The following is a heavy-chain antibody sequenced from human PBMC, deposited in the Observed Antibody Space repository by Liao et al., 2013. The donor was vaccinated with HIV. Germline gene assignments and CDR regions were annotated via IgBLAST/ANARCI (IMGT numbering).Heavy chain of an antibody. CDR3: AVATLYYYDSSGYYYFDY. D-gene: IGHD3-22*01. CDR1: GGSISSATYY. Sequence: QVQLQESGPGLVKPSQTLSLTCTVSGGSISSATYYWTWIRQPAGKGLEWIGRIYTSGSTNYNPSLKSRVTILVDTSKNQFSLKLKSVTAADTAVYYCAVATLYYYDSSGYYYFDYWGQGTLVTVSS. CDR2: IYTSGST. J-gene: IGHJ4*02. V-gene: IGHV4-61*02.